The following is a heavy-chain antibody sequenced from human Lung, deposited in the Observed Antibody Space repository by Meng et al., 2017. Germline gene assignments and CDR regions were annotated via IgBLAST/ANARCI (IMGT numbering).Heavy chain of an antibody. CDR2: INPKSGDT. D-gene: IGHD6-13*01. CDR3: ARDEDISAAGKLFGDY. Sequence: QVQLGEAGGEVKKPGASVKVSCKASGYTFPDYWLHWVRRAPGQGLEWMGRINPKSGDTHYAQRFQGRVTMTGDTSISTAYMELSGLRSDDTAMYYCARDEDISAAGKLFGDYWGQGTLVTVPS. J-gene: IGHJ4*02. CDR1: GYTFPDYW. V-gene: IGHV1-2*06.